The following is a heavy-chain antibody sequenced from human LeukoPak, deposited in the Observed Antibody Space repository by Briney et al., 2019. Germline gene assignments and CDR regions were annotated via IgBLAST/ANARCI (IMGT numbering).Heavy chain of an antibody. D-gene: IGHD5-24*01. V-gene: IGHV1-69*01. CDR3: ARGIRDGYNSDY. J-gene: IGHJ4*02. CDR1: GGTFSSYA. Sequence: SVKVSCKASGGTFSSYAISWVRQAPGQRLEWMGGIIPIFGTANYAQKFQGRVTITADEPTSTAYMELSSLRSEDTAVYYCARGIRDGYNSDYWGQGTLVTVSS. CDR2: IIPIFGTA.